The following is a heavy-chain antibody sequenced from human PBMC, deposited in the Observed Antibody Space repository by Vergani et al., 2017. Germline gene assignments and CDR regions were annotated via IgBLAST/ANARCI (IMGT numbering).Heavy chain of an antibody. J-gene: IGHJ6*02. CDR1: GGTFSSYA. V-gene: IGHV1-69*12. D-gene: IGHD3-10*01. CDR3: AREPHPDYYGLGTYGMDV. CDR2: IIPIFGTA. Sequence: QVQLVQSGAEVKKPGSSVKVSCKASGGTFSSYAISWVRQAPGQGLEWMGGIIPIFGTANYAQKFQGRVTITADESTSTAYMELSSLRSEDTAVYYCAREPHPDYYGLGTYGMDVWGQGTTVTVSS.